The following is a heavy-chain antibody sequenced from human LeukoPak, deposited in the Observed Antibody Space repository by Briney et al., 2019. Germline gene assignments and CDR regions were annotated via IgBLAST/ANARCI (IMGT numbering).Heavy chain of an antibody. Sequence: PSQTLSLTCTVSGGSISSGSYSWTWIRQPPGKGLEWIGYIFHSGSPYYNPSLKSRVTISVDRSKNQFSLNLSSVTAADTAVYYCAKARGNFYDFWSGYDCWGQGTLVTVSS. V-gene: IGHV4-30-2*01. CDR3: AKARGNFYDFWSGYDC. D-gene: IGHD3-3*01. CDR1: GGSISSGSYS. J-gene: IGHJ4*02. CDR2: IFHSGSP.